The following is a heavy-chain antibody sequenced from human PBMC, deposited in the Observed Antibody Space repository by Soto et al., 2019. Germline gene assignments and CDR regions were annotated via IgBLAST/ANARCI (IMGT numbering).Heavy chain of an antibody. CDR2: ISSSGSTI. J-gene: IGHJ6*02. Sequence: GGSLRLSCAASGFTFSSYGMNWVRQAPGKGLEWVSSISSSGSTIYYADSVKGRFTISRDNAKNSLYLQMNSLRAEDTAVYYCARDVYYYDSSGYYDYYYYVMDVWGQGTTVTV. V-gene: IGHV3-48*03. D-gene: IGHD3-22*01. CDR3: ARDVYYYDSSGYYDYYYYVMDV. CDR1: GFTFSSYG.